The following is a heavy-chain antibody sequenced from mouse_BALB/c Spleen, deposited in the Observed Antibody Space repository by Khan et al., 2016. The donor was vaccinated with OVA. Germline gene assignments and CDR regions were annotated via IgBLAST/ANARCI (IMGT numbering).Heavy chain of an antibody. CDR3: ARSGGNFHWYFDV. CDR2: ISSGSSTI. V-gene: IGHV5-17*02. CDR1: GFTFSRFG. D-gene: IGHD2-1*01. Sequence: EVQLVESGGGLVQPGGSRKLSCAASGFTFSRFGMHWVRQAPKKGLEWVAYISSGSSTIYYVDTVKGRFTISRDSPKNTLFLQMTSLRSEDTAMYYCARSGGNFHWYFDVWGAGTSVTVSS. J-gene: IGHJ1*01.